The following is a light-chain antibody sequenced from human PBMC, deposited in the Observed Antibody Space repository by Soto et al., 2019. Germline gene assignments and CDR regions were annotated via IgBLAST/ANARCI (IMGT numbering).Light chain of an antibody. CDR1: QSVSSTL. J-gene: IGKJ1*01. Sequence: ELVLTQPPVALSLSSGERATLSCRASQSVSSTLLTWYQQKPGQAPRLLIYGVSSRATGIPDRFSGSGSGTDFTLTISRVEPEDFAVYFCQHYGDSSWTFGEGSRVEI. CDR3: QHYGDSSWT. CDR2: GVS. V-gene: IGKV3-20*01.